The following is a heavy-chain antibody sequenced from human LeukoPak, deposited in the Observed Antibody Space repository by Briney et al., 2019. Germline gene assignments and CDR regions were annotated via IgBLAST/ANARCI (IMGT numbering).Heavy chain of an antibody. CDR1: GGSITSGDYY. D-gene: IGHD2/OR15-2a*01. J-gene: IGHJ5*02. CDR3: ASRLLHNWFDP. V-gene: IGHV4-30-4*01. Sequence: PSETLSLTCTVSGGSITSGDYYWSWIRQPPGKGLEWIGYIYYSGSTYYNPSLKSRVTISVETSKNQFSLKLSSVTAADTAAYYCASRLLHNWFDPWGQGTLVTVSS. CDR2: IYYSGST.